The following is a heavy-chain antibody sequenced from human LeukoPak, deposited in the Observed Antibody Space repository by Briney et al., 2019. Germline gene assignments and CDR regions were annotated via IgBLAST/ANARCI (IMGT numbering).Heavy chain of an antibody. CDR2: MNPNSGNT. J-gene: IGHJ4*02. D-gene: IGHD3-10*01. V-gene: IGHV1-18*01. Sequence: GASVKVSCKASGHTFTSYDINWVRQATGQGLEWMGWMNPNSGNTNYAQKLQGRVTMTTDTSTSTAYMELRSLRSDDTAVYYCARDRVGSGCYYLDYFDYWGQGTLVTVSS. CDR3: ARDRVGSGCYYLDYFDY. CDR1: GHTFTSYD.